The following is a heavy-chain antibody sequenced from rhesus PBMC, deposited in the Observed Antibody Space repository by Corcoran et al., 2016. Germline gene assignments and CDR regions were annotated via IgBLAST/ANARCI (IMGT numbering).Heavy chain of an antibody. D-gene: IGHD2-21*01. Sequence: QVQLQESGPGLVKPSETLSLTCAVSGASISSYGWNWIRQPPGKGLEWMGESNGNSGSTNYNPSLTSRVTISKDASKNQFSLKLSSVTAADTAVYYCARAGHVCTGSGCYDYWGQGVLVTVSS. J-gene: IGHJ4*01. V-gene: IGHV4-80*01. CDR3: ARAGHVCTGSGCYDY. CDR1: GASISSYG. CDR2: SNGNSGST.